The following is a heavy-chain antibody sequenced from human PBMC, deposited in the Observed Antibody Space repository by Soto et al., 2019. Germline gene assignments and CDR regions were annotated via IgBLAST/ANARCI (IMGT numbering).Heavy chain of an antibody. Sequence: GGSLSLSCAASGFTFSSYSMNWVRQAPGKGLEWVSSISSSSSYIYYADSVKGRFTISRDNAKNSLYLQMNSLRVEDTAVYYCAREYSVADIDYWGQGTLVTVSS. D-gene: IGHD6-19*01. V-gene: IGHV3-21*01. J-gene: IGHJ4*02. CDR3: AREYSVADIDY. CDR1: GFTFSSYS. CDR2: ISSSSSYI.